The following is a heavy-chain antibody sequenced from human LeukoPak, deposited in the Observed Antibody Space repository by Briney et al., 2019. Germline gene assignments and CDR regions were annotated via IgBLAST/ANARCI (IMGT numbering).Heavy chain of an antibody. CDR3: ARDSWGDY. J-gene: IGHJ4*02. CDR1: GFTFSSYT. Sequence: GGSLRLSCAASGFTFSSYTMNWVRQAPGKGLEWVSSISSSNTYIYYADSVKGRFTISRDNAKNSLYLQMNSLRAEDTAAYYCARDSWGDYWGQGTLVTVSS. V-gene: IGHV3-21*01. CDR2: ISSSNTYI. D-gene: IGHD3-16*01.